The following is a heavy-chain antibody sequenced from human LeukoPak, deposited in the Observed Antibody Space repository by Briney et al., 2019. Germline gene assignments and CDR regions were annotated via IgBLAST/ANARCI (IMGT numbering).Heavy chain of an antibody. CDR2: IYYSGST. J-gene: IGHJ4*02. CDR3: ARQELTTLDY. V-gene: IGHV4-39*07. Sequence: SETLSLTCTVSGGSISSGSYYWGWIRQPPGKGLEWIGSIYYSGSTYYNPSLKSRVTISVDTSKNQFSLKLSSVTAADTAVYYCARQELTTLDYWGQGTLVTVSS. CDR1: GGSISSGSYY. D-gene: IGHD4-17*01.